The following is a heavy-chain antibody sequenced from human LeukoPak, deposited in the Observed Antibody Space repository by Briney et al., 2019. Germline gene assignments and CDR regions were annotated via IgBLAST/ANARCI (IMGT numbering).Heavy chain of an antibody. CDR1: GFTFSSYS. CDR3: AKDQRGTSSYTYYFDC. J-gene: IGHJ4*02. Sequence: GGSLRLSCAASGFTFSSYSMTWVRQAPGKGLEWVSAISGSGSTYYADSVKGRFTISRDNSKNTLHLQMNSLRAEDTAVYYCAKDQRGTSSYTYYFDCWGQGALVTVSS. V-gene: IGHV3-23*01. CDR2: ISGSGST. D-gene: IGHD3-16*01.